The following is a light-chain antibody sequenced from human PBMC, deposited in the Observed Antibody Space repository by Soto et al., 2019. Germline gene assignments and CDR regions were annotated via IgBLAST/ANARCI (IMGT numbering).Light chain of an antibody. Sequence: QSALTQPASVSGSPGQSITISCTGTSSDVGRYNYVSWYQQHPGKAPKLMIYEVSNRPSGVSNRFSASKSGNTASLTISGLQAEDEADYYCTSHTSSTTWVFGGVTNVTVL. CDR1: SSDVGRYNY. J-gene: IGLJ3*02. V-gene: IGLV2-14*01. CDR3: TSHTSSTTWV. CDR2: EVS.